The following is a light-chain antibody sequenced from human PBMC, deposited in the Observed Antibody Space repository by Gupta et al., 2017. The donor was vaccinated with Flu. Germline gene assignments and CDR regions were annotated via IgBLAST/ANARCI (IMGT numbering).Light chain of an antibody. J-gene: IGKJ5*01. CDR3: QQRQYWPPIT. Sequence: EVVLTQSPATLSLSPGERATLSCRTSQSVSNYLAWYQQKPGQAPRLLIYDASNRDTGIPARFSGSGFGKDXPLTISXREQEDFAVYYSQQRQYWPPITFGXGTRVEIK. CDR2: DAS. CDR1: QSVSNY. V-gene: IGKV3-11*01.